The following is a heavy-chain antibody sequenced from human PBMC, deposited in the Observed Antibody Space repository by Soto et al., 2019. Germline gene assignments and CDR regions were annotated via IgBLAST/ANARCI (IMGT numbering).Heavy chain of an antibody. D-gene: IGHD2-2*01. Sequence: EVQLVKSGGGLVQPGGSLRLSCVASGFIFSSYEMSWVRQAPGKGPEWVAYISGSGSTIYYADSVKGRFTISRDNAKNSLNLQMNSLRAEDTALYYCARGQGTSNWRFDPWGQGSLVIVSS. CDR2: ISGSGSTI. CDR1: GFIFSSYE. V-gene: IGHV3-48*03. J-gene: IGHJ5*02. CDR3: ARGQGTSNWRFDP.